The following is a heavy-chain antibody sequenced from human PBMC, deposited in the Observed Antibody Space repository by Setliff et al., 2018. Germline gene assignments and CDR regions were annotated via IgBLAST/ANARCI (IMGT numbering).Heavy chain of an antibody. V-gene: IGHV3-48*03. CDR1: GFTFSDYE. Sequence: PGGSLRLSCEVSGFTFSDYEMNWVRQAPGKGLEWVSYISTSGSTIYYAVSVKGRFTISRDNAKNSLYLQMNSLRAEDTAVYYCARDSSRIQDTYYYYFGMDVWGQGTPVTVSS. CDR2: ISTSGSTI. D-gene: IGHD5-18*01. J-gene: IGHJ6*02. CDR3: ARDSSRIQDTYYYYFGMDV.